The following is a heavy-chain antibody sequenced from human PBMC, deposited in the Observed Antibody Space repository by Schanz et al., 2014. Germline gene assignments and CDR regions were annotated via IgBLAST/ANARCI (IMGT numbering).Heavy chain of an antibody. V-gene: IGHV3-23*03. CDR1: GFTFSSYA. Sequence: DVQLLESGGGLVQPGGSLRLSCAASGFTFSSYAMSWVRQPPGKGLEWVSVINSAGTTYYADSVKGRFTFSRDSSKNTVYLQMDSLRADDTSVYYCARGRGYIIGQWGQGILVTVSS. J-gene: IGHJ4*02. CDR3: ARGRGYIIGQ. CDR2: INSAGTT. D-gene: IGHD3-10*01.